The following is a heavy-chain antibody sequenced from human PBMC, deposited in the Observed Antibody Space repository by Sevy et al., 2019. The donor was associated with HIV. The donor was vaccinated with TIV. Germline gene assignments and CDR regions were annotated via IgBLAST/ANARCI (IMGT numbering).Heavy chain of an antibody. CDR3: ARRIAAAGTGLYWFDP. CDR1: GGSISSYY. J-gene: IGHJ5*02. CDR2: IYYSGST. Sequence: SETLSLTCTVSGGSISSYYWSWIRQPPGKGLEWIGYIYYSGSTNYNPSLKSRVTISVDTSKNQFSLKLSSVTAADTAVYYCARRIAAAGTGLYWFDPWGQRTLVTVSS. V-gene: IGHV4-59*01. D-gene: IGHD6-13*01.